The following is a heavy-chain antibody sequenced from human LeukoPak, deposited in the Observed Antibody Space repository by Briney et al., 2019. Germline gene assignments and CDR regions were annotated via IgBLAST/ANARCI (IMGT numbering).Heavy chain of an antibody. CDR1: GFTFSSYA. CDR2: ISGSGGST. Sequence: GGSLSLSCAASGFTFSSYAMSWVGQAPGKGLEWVSAISGSGGSTYYADSVKGRFTISRDNSKNTLYLQMNSLRAEDTAVYYCAKDVLGYCSGGSCYYFDYWGQGTLVTVSS. J-gene: IGHJ4*02. V-gene: IGHV3-23*01. D-gene: IGHD2-15*01. CDR3: AKDVLGYCSGGSCYYFDY.